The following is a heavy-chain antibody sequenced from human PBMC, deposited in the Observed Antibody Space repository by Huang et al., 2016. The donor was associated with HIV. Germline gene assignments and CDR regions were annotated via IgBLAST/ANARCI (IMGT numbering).Heavy chain of an antibody. CDR1: GFAFSQYA. V-gene: IGHV3-9*01. Sequence: VQLVESGGGLVQPGWSLRLSCAASGFAFSQYAVHWVRQSPGKGLGCVSGIGGNSGDIAYAAAGRGRFVISRDNAKKSLYLKMNGLRLEDTALYFCVIMDDYFDYWGQGVLVGVSS. D-gene: IGHD2-8*01. CDR3: VIMDDYFDY. CDR2: IGGNSGDI. J-gene: IGHJ4*02.